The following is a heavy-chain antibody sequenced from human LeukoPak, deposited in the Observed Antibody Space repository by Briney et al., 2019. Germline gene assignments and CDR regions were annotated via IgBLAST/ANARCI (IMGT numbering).Heavy chain of an antibody. CDR2: ISNSSSNI. Sequence: GGSLRLSCAASGFTFSSYSMNWVRQAPGQGLEWFSCISNSSSNIYYADSVKGRFTISRDNAKNSLYLQMNSLRAEDTAVYYCARDRIAAAGTSYFDYWGQGTLVTVSS. CDR3: ARDRIAAAGTSYFDY. V-gene: IGHV3-21*04. D-gene: IGHD6-13*01. CDR1: GFTFSSYS. J-gene: IGHJ4*02.